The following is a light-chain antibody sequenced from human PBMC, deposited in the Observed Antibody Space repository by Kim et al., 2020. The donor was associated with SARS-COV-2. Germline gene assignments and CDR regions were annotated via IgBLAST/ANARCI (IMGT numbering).Light chain of an antibody. CDR2: GNK. Sequence: QGLTTSCAGRRPNSGAGFDVRWYLQFPGTAPKLLIYGNKNRPSGVPDRFSGSKSGTSASLAIAGLQAEDEAYYYCQSYDSTLSASVFGGGTQLTVL. CDR1: RPNSGAGFD. J-gene: IGLJ3*02. V-gene: IGLV1-40*01. CDR3: QSYDSTLSASV.